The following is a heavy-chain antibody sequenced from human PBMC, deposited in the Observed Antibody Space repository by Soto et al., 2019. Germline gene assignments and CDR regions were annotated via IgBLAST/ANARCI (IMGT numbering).Heavy chain of an antibody. V-gene: IGHV3-7*01. CDR1: GLTFSSYW. CDR2: IREDGGEK. Sequence: EEQLVESGGGLVQPGGSLRLSCAASGLTFSSYWMTWVRQAPGKGLEWVANIREDGGEKNYVDSVKGRFTISRDNAKNSLYLQMNSLRVEDTAVYYCARGEAIGDHPWGQGTLVTVSS. D-gene: IGHD3-10*01. CDR3: ARGEAIGDHP. J-gene: IGHJ5*02.